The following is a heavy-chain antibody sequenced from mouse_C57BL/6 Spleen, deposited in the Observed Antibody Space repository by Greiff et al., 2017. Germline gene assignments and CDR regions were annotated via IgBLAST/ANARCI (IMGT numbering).Heavy chain of an antibody. Sequence: EVMLVESGEGLVKPGGSLKLSCAASGFTFSSYAMSWVRQTPEKRLEWVAYISSGGDYIYYADTVKGRFTISRDNARDTLYLQMSSLKSEDTAMDYCTREDYLYYYAMDYWGQGTSVTVSS. D-gene: IGHD5-5*01. V-gene: IGHV5-9-1*02. J-gene: IGHJ4*01. CDR2: ISSGGDYI. CDR1: GFTFSSYA. CDR3: TREDYLYYYAMDY.